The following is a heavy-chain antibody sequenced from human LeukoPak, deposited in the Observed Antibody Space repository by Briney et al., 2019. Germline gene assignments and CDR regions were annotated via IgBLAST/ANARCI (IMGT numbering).Heavy chain of an antibody. V-gene: IGHV4-39*01. Sequence: SETLSLTCTVSGGSISTTSYYWGWIRQPPGKGLEWIGSIYYSGSTYYNPSLKSRVTISVDTSKNQFSLKLSSVTAADTAVYYCARRRGWVVYWGQGALVTVSS. J-gene: IGHJ4*02. D-gene: IGHD6-19*01. CDR2: IYYSGST. CDR1: GGSISTTSYY. CDR3: ARRRGWVVY.